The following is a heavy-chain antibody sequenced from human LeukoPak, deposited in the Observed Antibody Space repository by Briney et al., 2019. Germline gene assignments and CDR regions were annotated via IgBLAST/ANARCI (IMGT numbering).Heavy chain of an antibody. CDR3: ARESNSGTWIQDY. J-gene: IGHJ4*02. CDR1: GYSISSGYY. Sequence: SETLSLTCTVSGYSISSGYYWGWIRQPPGKGLEWIGSIYHSGSTYYNPSLKSRVTISVDTSKNQFSLKLSSVTAADTAVYYCARESNSGTWIQDYWGQGTLVTVSS. CDR2: IYHSGST. D-gene: IGHD5-18*01. V-gene: IGHV4-38-2*02.